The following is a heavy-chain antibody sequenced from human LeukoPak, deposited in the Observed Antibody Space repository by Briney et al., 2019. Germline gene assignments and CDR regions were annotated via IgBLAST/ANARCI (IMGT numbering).Heavy chain of an antibody. CDR3: AKDRAGWLLTYFDY. Sequence: GGSLRLSCAASGFTFDDYAMHWVRQAPGKGLEWVSGISWNNGSIGYADSVKGRFTISRDNAKNSLYLQMNSLRAEDTALYYCAKDRAGWLLTYFDYWGQGTLVTVSS. D-gene: IGHD3-22*01. J-gene: IGHJ4*02. CDR1: GFTFDDYA. V-gene: IGHV3-9*01. CDR2: ISWNNGSI.